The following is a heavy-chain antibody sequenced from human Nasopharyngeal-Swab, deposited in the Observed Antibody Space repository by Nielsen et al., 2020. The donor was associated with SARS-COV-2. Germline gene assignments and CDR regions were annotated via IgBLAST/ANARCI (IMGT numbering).Heavy chain of an antibody. J-gene: IGHJ6*03. Sequence: GESLKISCAASGFTFSSYSMNWVRQAPGKGLEWVSWISSGRNSIYYADSVKGRFTISRDNSKNTMYLQLKSLRAEDTAVYYCAKDGYYDVWSGYQKLKGGYMDVWGKGTSVTVSS. V-gene: IGHV3-21*01. CDR1: GFTFSSYS. CDR3: AKDGYYDVWSGYQKLKGGYMDV. CDR2: ISSGRNSI. D-gene: IGHD3-3*01.